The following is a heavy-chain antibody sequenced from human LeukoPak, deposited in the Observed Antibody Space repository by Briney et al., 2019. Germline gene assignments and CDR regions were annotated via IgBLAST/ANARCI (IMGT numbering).Heavy chain of an antibody. CDR3: AIPTEAGTTFDY. CDR2: ITAYNDNT. J-gene: IGHJ4*02. CDR1: GYTFTSYG. D-gene: IGHD1-7*01. Sequence: GASVNVSCKASGYTFTSYGISWVRQAPGQGLEWMGWITAYNDNTNYAQKLQGRVTMTTDTSTSTAYMELRSLRSDDTAVYYCAIPTEAGTTFDYWGQGTLVTVSS. V-gene: IGHV1-18*01.